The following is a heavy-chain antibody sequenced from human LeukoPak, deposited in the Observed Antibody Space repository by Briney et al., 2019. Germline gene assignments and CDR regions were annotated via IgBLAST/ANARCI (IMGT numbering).Heavy chain of an antibody. D-gene: IGHD1-26*01. CDR2: FYTGGST. CDR1: GGSVTNYH. J-gene: IGHJ3*02. Sequence: PSETLSLTCTVSGGSVTNYHWSWIRQPAGKGLEWIARFYTGGSTTYNPSLNGRATMSVDTSMNHFSLKLTSVTAADTAIYYCATVEVGTVDVFDIWGQEKRVSVSS. V-gene: IGHV4-4*07. CDR3: ATVEVGTVDVFDI.